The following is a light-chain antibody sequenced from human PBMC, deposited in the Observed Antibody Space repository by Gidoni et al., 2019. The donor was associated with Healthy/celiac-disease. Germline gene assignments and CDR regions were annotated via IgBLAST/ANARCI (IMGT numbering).Light chain of an antibody. Sequence: QSALTQPASVSGSPGQSITISCTGTSSDVGSYNLVSWYQQHPGKAPKLMISEGSKRPSGVSNRFSGSKSGNTASLTISGLQAEDEADYYCCSYAGSSTFERVFGGGTKLTVL. V-gene: IGLV2-23*03. CDR3: CSYAGSSTFERV. J-gene: IGLJ3*02. CDR2: EGS. CDR1: SSDVGSYNL.